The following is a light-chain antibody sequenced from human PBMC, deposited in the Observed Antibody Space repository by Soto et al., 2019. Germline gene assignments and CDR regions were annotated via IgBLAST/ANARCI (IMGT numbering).Light chain of an antibody. CDR3: QQRSDWPPIT. Sequence: EIVLTQSPATLSLSPGERATLSCRASRTVNNYLAWYQQKPGQAPRLLIYDAFIRAAGIPARFSGRGSGTDFTLNISNLEPEDFAVYFCQQRSDWPPITFGQGTRVELK. J-gene: IGKJ5*01. V-gene: IGKV3-11*01. CDR2: DAF. CDR1: RTVNNY.